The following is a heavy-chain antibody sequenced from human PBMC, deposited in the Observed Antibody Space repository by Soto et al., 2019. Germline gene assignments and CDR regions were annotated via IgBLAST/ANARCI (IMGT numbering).Heavy chain of an antibody. CDR3: AGGPSGDKVDD. CDR2: IYNGGST. J-gene: IGHJ4*02. CDR1: GGSISTVNDC. Sequence: QVQLQESGPGLVKPSETLSLTCTVSGGSISTVNDCWSWIRQSPDKGLEWIGHIYNGGSTYNNPSRKTRVIRSVDTSKKQFSLKWSSVSVPATAVYYCAGGPSGDKVDDWGQGTLVTVSS. V-gene: IGHV4-30-4*01. D-gene: IGHD7-27*01.